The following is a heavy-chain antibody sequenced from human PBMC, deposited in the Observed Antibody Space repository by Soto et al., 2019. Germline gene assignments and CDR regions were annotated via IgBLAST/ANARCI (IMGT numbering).Heavy chain of an antibody. CDR2: ISSSSSTI. Sequence: PRLSCAASGFTFSSYSMNWVRQAPGKGLEWVSYISSSSSTIYYADSVKGRFTISRDNAKNSLYLQMNSLRDEDTAVYYCARGGIRGYADYYYGMDVWGQGTTVTVSS. CDR3: ARGGIRGYADYYYGMDV. J-gene: IGHJ6*02. V-gene: IGHV3-48*02. D-gene: IGHD3-10*01. CDR1: GFTFSSYS.